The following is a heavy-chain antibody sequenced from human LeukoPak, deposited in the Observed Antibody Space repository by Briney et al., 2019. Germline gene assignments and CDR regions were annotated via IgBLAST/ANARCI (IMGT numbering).Heavy chain of an antibody. Sequence: ASVKVSCKASGYTFTSYDINWVRQATGQGLEWMGWMNPNSGNTGYAQKFQGRVTMTRNTSISTAYMELSSLRSEDTAAYYCARHSGGYDRRGFDPWGQGTLVTVSS. CDR3: ARHSGGYDRRGFDP. CDR1: GYTFTSYD. CDR2: MNPNSGNT. D-gene: IGHD5-12*01. V-gene: IGHV1-8*01. J-gene: IGHJ5*02.